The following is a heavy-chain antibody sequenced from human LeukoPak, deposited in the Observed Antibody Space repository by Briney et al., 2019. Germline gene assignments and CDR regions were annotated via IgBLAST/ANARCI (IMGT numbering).Heavy chain of an antibody. CDR1: GFTFSSYS. J-gene: IGHJ4*02. D-gene: IGHD3-22*01. Sequence: TGGSLRLSCAASGFTFSSYSMNWVRQAPGKGLEWVSSISSSSSYIYYADSVKGRFTISRDNAKNSLYLQMNSLRAEDTAVYYCARDLRPQYYYDSSGYFPLSYWGQGTLVTVSS. V-gene: IGHV3-21*01. CDR2: ISSSSSYI. CDR3: ARDLRPQYYYDSSGYFPLSY.